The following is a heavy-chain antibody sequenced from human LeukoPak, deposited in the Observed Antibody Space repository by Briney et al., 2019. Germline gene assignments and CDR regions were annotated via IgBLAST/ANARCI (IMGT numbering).Heavy chain of an antibody. D-gene: IGHD3-10*01. CDR1: GFTFSNYA. CDR3: ARGRFGELSVATFDI. V-gene: IGHV3-23*01. J-gene: IGHJ3*02. CDR2: ISGSGDTT. Sequence: GGSLRLSCAASGFTFSNYAMSWVRKAPGKGLEWVSAISGSGDTTYYADSVKGRFTISRDNSKNTLYLQMNSLRAEDTAVYYCARGRFGELSVATFDIWGQGTMVTVSS.